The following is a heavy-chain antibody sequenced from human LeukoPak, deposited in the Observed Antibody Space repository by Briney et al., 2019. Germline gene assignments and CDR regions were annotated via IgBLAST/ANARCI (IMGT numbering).Heavy chain of an antibody. CDR2: INHSGST. V-gene: IGHV4-34*01. CDR1: GGSFSGYY. Sequence: SETLSLTCAVYGGSFSGYYWSWIRQPPGKGLEWIGEINHSGSTNYIPSLKSRVTISVDTSKNQFSLKLSSVTAADTAVYYCARGLRDYYDSSGYPTVHFDYWGQGTLVTVSS. J-gene: IGHJ4*02. CDR3: ARGLRDYYDSSGYPTVHFDY. D-gene: IGHD3-22*01.